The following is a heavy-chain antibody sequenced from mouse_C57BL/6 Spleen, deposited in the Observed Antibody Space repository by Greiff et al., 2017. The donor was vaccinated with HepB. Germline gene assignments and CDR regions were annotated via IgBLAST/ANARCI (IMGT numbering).Heavy chain of an antibody. J-gene: IGHJ2*01. CDR3: AREGSSGYSDY. V-gene: IGHV1-42*01. CDR2: INPSTGGT. Sequence: EVKLQESGPELVKPGASVKISCKASGYSFTGYYMNWVKQSPEKSLEWIGEINPSTGGTTYNQKFKAKATLTVDKSSSTAYMQLKSLTSEDSAVYYCAREGSSGYSDYWGQGTTLTVSS. CDR1: GYSFTGYY. D-gene: IGHD3-2*02.